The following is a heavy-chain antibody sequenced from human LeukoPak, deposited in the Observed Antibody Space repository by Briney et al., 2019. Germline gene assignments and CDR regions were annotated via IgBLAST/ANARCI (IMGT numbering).Heavy chain of an antibody. V-gene: IGHV1-18*01. CDR3: ARDHCSGGNCNAYYDF. J-gene: IGHJ4*02. CDR2: ISTYSDKT. D-gene: IGHD2-15*01. Sequence: ASVKVSCKPSGYTFTIYGISWVRQAPGQGLEWMGWISTYSDKTNYVQRLQGRVTMTTDTSTSTAYMELRSLTSDDTAVYYCARDHCSGGNCNAYYDFWGQGALVTVSS. CDR1: GYTFTIYG.